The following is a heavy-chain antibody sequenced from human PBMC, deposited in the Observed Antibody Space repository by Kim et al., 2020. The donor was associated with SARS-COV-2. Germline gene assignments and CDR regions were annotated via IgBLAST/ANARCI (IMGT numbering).Heavy chain of an antibody. Sequence: GGSLRLSCAASGFTFSSYGMHWVRQAPGKGLEWVSIIWYDGSNKYYADSVKGRFTISRDNSKNTLYLQMNSLRAEDMAVYYCSREGKSLTGFTSWFDPWG. V-gene: IGHV3-33*08. CDR2: IWYDGSNK. J-gene: IGHJ5*02. CDR1: GFTFSSYG. D-gene: IGHD3-9*01. CDR3: SREGKSLTGFTSWFDP.